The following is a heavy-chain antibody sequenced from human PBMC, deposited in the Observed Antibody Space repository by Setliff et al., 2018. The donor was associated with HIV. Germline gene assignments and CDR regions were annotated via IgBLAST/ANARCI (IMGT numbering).Heavy chain of an antibody. CDR1: GFTFSTYA. V-gene: IGHV3-23*01. D-gene: IGHD3-10*01. CDR2: ISGGGGTT. J-gene: IGHJ4*01. CDR3: AKRTSVGSLV. Sequence: ETLSLSCAASGFTFSTYAMTWVRQGPGKGLEWVSGISGGGGTTYYAAAVKGRFTISRDNSKNTLYLQMNSLRAEDTAVYYCAKRTSVGSLVWGQGTLVTV.